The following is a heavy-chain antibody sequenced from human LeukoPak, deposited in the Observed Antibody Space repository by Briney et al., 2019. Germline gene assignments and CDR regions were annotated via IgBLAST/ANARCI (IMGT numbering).Heavy chain of an antibody. Sequence: PSETLSLTCAVYGGSFSGYYWSWIRQPPGKGLEWNGEINHSGSTNYNPSLKSRVTISVDTSKNQFSLKLSSVTAADTAVYYCARPYYDIFTGYDVNAFDIWGQGTMVTVSS. D-gene: IGHD3-9*01. CDR1: GGSFSGYY. J-gene: IGHJ3*02. CDR3: ARPYYDIFTGYDVNAFDI. V-gene: IGHV4-34*01. CDR2: INHSGST.